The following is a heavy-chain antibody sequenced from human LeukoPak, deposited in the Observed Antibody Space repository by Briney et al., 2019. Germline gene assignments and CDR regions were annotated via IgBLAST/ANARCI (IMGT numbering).Heavy chain of an antibody. J-gene: IGHJ6*02. V-gene: IGHV3-11*01. CDR2: ISRSGDTL. Sequence: GGSLRLSCAASGFPFRDYYMTWIRQAPGKGLEWLSYISRSGDTLYYADSVEGRFTISRDNAKNSLFLQMNSLRADDTAVYYCAREVVIFPDYYYYGMDVWGQGTTVTVSS. CDR3: AREVVIFPDYYYYGMDV. CDR1: GFPFRDYY. D-gene: IGHD3-9*01.